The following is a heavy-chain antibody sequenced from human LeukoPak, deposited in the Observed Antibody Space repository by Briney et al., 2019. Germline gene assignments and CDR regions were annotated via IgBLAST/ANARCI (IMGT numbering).Heavy chain of an antibody. D-gene: IGHD3-3*01. CDR1: GFSFRTYE. CDR2: ISSGGNTE. V-gene: IGHV3-48*03. Sequence: GGSLRLSCAASGFSFRTYEMNWVRQAPGKGLEWVSHISSGGNTEYYVDSVRGRFSMSRDNAKNLLFLQMNSLRAEDTAVYYCARDTVSGPFVISLDYWGQGALVTVSS. J-gene: IGHJ4*02. CDR3: ARDTVSGPFVISLDY.